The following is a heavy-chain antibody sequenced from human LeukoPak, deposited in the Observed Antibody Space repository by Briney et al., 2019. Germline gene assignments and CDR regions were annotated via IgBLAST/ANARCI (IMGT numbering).Heavy chain of an antibody. Sequence: SETLSLTCTVSGGSISSYYWGWIRQPPGKGLEWIRYIYYSGSTNYNPSLKSRVTISVDTSKNQFSLKLSSVTAADTAVYYCARQVYSSWSNWFDPWGQGTLVTVSS. J-gene: IGHJ5*02. CDR1: GGSISSYY. D-gene: IGHD6-13*01. V-gene: IGHV4-59*08. CDR2: IYYSGST. CDR3: ARQVYSSWSNWFDP.